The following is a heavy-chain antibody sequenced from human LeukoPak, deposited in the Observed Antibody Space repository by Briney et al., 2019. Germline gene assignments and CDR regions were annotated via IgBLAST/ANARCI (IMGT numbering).Heavy chain of an antibody. D-gene: IGHD6-13*01. V-gene: IGHV3-7*01. CDR3: ARDGTAPGLYFDL. CDR2: IRQDGGEK. CDR1: GFTFSSYW. Sequence: SGGSLRLSCAVSGFTFSSYWMNWVRQAPGKGLEWVASIRQDGGEKSYVDSVKGRFTISRDNTRNSLYLQMSSLRAEDTAVYYCARDGTAPGLYFDLWGQGTLVTVSS. J-gene: IGHJ4*01.